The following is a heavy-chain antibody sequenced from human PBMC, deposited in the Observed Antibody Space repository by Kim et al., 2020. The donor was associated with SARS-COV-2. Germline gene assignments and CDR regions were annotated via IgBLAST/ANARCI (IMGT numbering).Heavy chain of an antibody. J-gene: IGHJ6*02. CDR2: IWYDGSNK. V-gene: IGHV3-33*01. CDR1: GFTFSSYG. Sequence: GSLRLSCAASGFTFSSYGMHWVRQAPGKGLEWVAVIWYDGSNKYYADSVKGRFTISRDNSKNTLYLQMNSLRAEDTAVYYCARDYYDSSGPTAGDYYGMDVWGQGTTVTVSS. D-gene: IGHD3-22*01. CDR3: ARDYYDSSGPTAGDYYGMDV.